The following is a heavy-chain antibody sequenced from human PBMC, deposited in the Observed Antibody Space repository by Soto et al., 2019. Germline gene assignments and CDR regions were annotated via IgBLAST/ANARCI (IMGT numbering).Heavy chain of an antibody. Sequence: GGSLRLSCAASGFTFSSYAMSWVRQAPGKGLEWVSVISGSGGNTYYADSVKGRFTISRHNSKNTLYLQMNSLRAKDTALYYCAKDGSGYDYDAFDMWGQGTMVTVSS. CDR3: AKDGSGYDYDAFDM. CDR2: ISGSGGNT. D-gene: IGHD5-12*01. J-gene: IGHJ3*02. CDR1: GFTFSSYA. V-gene: IGHV3-23*01.